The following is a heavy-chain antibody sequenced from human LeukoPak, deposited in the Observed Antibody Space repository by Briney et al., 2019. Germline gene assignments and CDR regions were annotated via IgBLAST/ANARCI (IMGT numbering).Heavy chain of an antibody. V-gene: IGHV3-11*01. CDR2: ISSSGSTI. CDR1: GFTFSDYY. J-gene: IGHJ4*02. CDR3: ARDRDYSSSCPDY. D-gene: IGHD6-13*01. Sequence: GGSLRLSCAASGFTFSDYYMSWIRQALGKGLEWVSYISSSGSTIYYADSVKGRFTISRDNAKNSLYLQMNSLRAEDTAVYYCARDRDYSSSCPDYWGQGTLVTVSS.